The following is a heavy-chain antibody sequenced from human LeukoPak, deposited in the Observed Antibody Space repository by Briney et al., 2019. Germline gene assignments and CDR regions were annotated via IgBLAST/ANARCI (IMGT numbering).Heavy chain of an antibody. CDR3: ARDAQRGFDYSNSLKY. CDR1: GVIFSHYC. V-gene: IGHV3-33*01. D-gene: IGHD4-11*01. J-gene: IGHJ4*01. CDR2: IWSDGSNR. Sequence: PGGALTLSCAASGVIFSHYCMRWVRQAPRKGLEWVAVIWSDGSNRFYAGSVKGRFTISRDNSQNTLFLQMNSLRAEDTAMYYCARDAQRGFDYSNSLKYWGHGTLVTVSS.